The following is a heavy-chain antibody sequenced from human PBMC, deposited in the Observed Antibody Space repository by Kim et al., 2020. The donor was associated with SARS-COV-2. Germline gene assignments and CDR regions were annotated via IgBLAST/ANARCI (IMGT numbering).Heavy chain of an antibody. CDR1: GGSFSGYY. J-gene: IGHJ4*01. CDR3: ARAPIQYCSSTSCAFDY. V-gene: IGHV4-34*01. CDR2: INHSGST. D-gene: IGHD2-2*01. Sequence: SETLSLTCAVYGGSFSGYYWSWIRQPPGKGLEWIGEINHSGSTNYNPSLKSRVTISVDTSKNQFSLKLSSVTAADTAVYYCARAPIQYCSSTSCAFDYWG.